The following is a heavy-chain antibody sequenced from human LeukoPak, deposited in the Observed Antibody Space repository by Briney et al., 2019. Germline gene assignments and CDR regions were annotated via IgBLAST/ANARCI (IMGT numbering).Heavy chain of an antibody. Sequence: SETLSLTCTVSGGSISSSSYYWGWIRQPPGKGLEWIGSIYYSGSTYYNPSLKSRVTISVDTSKNQFSLKLSSVTAADTAVYHCAKGRSLFGVVPFDYWGQGTLVTVSS. CDR1: GGSISSSSYY. D-gene: IGHD3-3*01. CDR3: AKGRSLFGVVPFDY. CDR2: IYYSGST. J-gene: IGHJ4*02. V-gene: IGHV4-39*01.